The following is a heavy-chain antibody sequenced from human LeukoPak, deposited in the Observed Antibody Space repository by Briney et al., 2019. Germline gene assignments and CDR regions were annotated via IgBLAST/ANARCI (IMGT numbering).Heavy chain of an antibody. CDR2: ISAYNGNT. J-gene: IGHJ4*02. CDR1: GYTFTSYG. CDR3: ARGYYYGSGSYYGVY. Sequence: GASVKVSCKASGYTFTSYGISWVRQAPGQGLEWMGWISAYNGNTNYAQKLQGRVTMTTDTSTSTAYMELRSLRSDDTAVYYCARGYYYGSGSYYGVYWGQGTLVTVSS. V-gene: IGHV1-18*01. D-gene: IGHD3-10*01.